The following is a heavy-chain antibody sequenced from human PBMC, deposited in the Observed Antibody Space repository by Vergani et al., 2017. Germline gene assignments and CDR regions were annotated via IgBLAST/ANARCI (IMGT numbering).Heavy chain of an antibody. V-gene: IGHV1-2*02. CDR1: GYTFTGYY. CDR2: INPNSGNT. Sequence: QVQLVQSGAEVKKPGASVKVSCKASGYTFTGYYMHWVRQAPGQGLEWMGWINPNSGNTNYAQKLQGRVTMTTDTSTSTAYMELRSLRSDDTAVYYCARAHSSGWYYFDYWGQGTLVTVSS. D-gene: IGHD6-19*01. J-gene: IGHJ4*02. CDR3: ARAHSSGWYYFDY.